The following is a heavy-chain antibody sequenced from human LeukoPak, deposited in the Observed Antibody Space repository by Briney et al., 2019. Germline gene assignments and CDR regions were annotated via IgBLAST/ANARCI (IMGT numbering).Heavy chain of an antibody. V-gene: IGHV3-9*01. CDR3: AKDLVPYDILTGYYPRVSMVSRESAFDI. Sequence: PGGSLRLSCAASGFTFDDYAMHWVRQAPGKGLEWVSGISWNSGSIGYADSVKGRFTISRDNAKNSLYLQMNSLRAEDTALYYCAKDLVPYDILTGYYPRVSMVSRESAFDIWGQGTMVTVSS. J-gene: IGHJ3*02. CDR1: GFTFDDYA. D-gene: IGHD3-9*01. CDR2: ISWNSGSI.